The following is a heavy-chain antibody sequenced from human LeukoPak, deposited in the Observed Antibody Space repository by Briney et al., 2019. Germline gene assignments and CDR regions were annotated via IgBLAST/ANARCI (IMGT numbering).Heavy chain of an antibody. V-gene: IGHV4-61*02. D-gene: IGHD4-11*01. CDR3: ARAGLTVTKD. J-gene: IGHJ4*02. CDR2: IYTSGST. CDR1: GGSISSGSYC. Sequence: SETLSLTCTVSGGSISSGSYCWSWIRQPAGKGLEWIGRIYTSGSTNYNPSLKSRVTISVDTSKNQFSLKLSSVTGADTAVYYCARAGLTVTKDWGQGTLVTVSS.